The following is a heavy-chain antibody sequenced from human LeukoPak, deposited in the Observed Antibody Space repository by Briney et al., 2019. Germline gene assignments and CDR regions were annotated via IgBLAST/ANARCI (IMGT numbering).Heavy chain of an antibody. CDR1: GFTFSTYW. V-gene: IGHV3-74*01. CDR3: ARGFDGYPSGWWFDP. CDR2: VDADGSTT. D-gene: IGHD5-24*01. Sequence: GGSLRLSCVVSGFTFSTYWMHCVRQAPGKGLLWGSRVDADGSTTIYADSVKGRFTISRDNGINTVYLQMNSLRAEDTAVYYCARGFDGYPSGWWFDPWGQGTLVTVSS. J-gene: IGHJ5*02.